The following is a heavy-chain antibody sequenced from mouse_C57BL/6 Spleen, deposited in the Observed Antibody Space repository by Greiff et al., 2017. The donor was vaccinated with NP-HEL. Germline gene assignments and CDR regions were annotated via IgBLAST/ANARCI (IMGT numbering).Heavy chain of an antibody. CDR2: INPNNGGT. J-gene: IGHJ2*01. D-gene: IGHD4-1*01. Sequence: EVQLVESGPELVKPGASVKIPCKASGYTFTDYNMDWVKQSHGKSLEWIGDINPNNGGTIYNQKFKGKATLTVDKSSSTAYMELRSLTSEDTAVYYCARRNWDLDYWGQGTTLTVSS. CDR3: ARRNWDLDY. V-gene: IGHV1-18*01. CDR1: GYTFTDYN.